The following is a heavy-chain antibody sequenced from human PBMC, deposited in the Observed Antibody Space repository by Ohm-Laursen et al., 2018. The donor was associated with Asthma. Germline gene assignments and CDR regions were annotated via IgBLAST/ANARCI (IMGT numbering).Heavy chain of an antibody. CDR2: ISYVGSTK. CDR3: ARGYSSSSLFVLYYYNMDV. J-gene: IGHJ6*02. D-gene: IGHD6-6*01. Sequence: SLRLSCAASGFSFSNFGMFWVRQAPGKGLEWVAFISYVGSTKYYADSVQGRFTISRDNSKDTLYLQMNSLRAEDTAVYYCARGYSSSSLFVLYYYNMDVWGQGTTVTVSS. V-gene: IGHV3-30*03. CDR1: GFSFSNFG.